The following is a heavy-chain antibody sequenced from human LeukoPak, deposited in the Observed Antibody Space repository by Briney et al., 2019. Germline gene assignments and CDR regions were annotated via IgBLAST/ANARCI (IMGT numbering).Heavy chain of an antibody. Sequence: PSETLPLTCTVSGGSISSNSYYWGWIRQPPGKGLEWIGSIYYSGRAYYNPSLKSRVTISVDTSKNQFSLELSSVTAADTAVYYCARRGLGLRHFDYWGQGTLVTVSS. V-gene: IGHV4-39*07. CDR2: IYYSGRA. J-gene: IGHJ4*02. D-gene: IGHD5-12*01. CDR3: ARRGLGLRHFDY. CDR1: GGSISSNSYY.